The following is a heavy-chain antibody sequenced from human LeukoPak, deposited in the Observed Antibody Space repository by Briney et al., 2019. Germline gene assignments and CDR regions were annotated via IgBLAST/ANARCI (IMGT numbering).Heavy chain of an antibody. CDR2: IYSGGST. Sequence: GGSLRLSCAASGFTVISNYMSWVRQAPGKGLEWVSVIYSGGSTYYADSVKGRFTISRDISKNTLYLQMNSLRAEDTAVYYCARALRYYDSSGYGQYYFDYWGQGTLVTVSS. J-gene: IGHJ4*02. D-gene: IGHD3-22*01. CDR1: GFTVISNY. V-gene: IGHV3-66*01. CDR3: ARALRYYDSSGYGQYYFDY.